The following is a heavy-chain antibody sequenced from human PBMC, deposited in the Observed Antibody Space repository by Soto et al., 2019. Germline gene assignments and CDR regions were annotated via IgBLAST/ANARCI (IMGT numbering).Heavy chain of an antibody. CDR3: ARGALCSTTNCFGSGAFDI. D-gene: IGHD2-2*01. CDR1: GFTFSRYN. Sequence: GGSLRLSCAVSGFTFSRYNMNWVRQAPGKGLEWVSSISNSGTYIYYADPVKGRFTISRDNAKNSLYLQMNSLRAEDTAVYYCARGALCSTTNCFGSGAFDIWGQGTMVTVS. V-gene: IGHV3-21*01. J-gene: IGHJ3*02. CDR2: ISNSGTYI.